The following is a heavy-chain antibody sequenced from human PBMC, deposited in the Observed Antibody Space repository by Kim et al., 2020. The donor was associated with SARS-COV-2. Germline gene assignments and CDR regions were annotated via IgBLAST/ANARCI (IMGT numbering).Heavy chain of an antibody. CDR2: INGDGSDT. CDR1: GFTFSSYW. CDR3: ARKDCNGGSCAFDP. V-gene: IGHV3-74*01. J-gene: IGHJ5*02. D-gene: IGHD2-15*01. Sequence: GGSLRLSCAASGFTFSSYWMHWVRQAPGKVLMWVSRINGDGSDTAYADSVKGRFTISRDNAKNTLYLQMNSLKDEDTAVYYCARKDCNGGSCAFDPWGQGTLVTVSS.